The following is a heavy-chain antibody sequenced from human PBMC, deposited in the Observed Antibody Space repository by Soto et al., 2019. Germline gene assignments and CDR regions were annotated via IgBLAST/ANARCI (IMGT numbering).Heavy chain of an antibody. V-gene: IGHV3-30*03. J-gene: IGHJ4*02. CDR2: ISSDGRNE. CDR3: ASVADY. CDR1: GVPINRFG. Sequence: GGSLRLSCVASGVPINRFGMEWVRQAPGKGLEWVALISSDGRNEYYSDSVKGRFTISRDMSKNTVYLQMNSLRVEDTAVYYCASVADYWGQGTLVTVSS. D-gene: IGHD2-21*01.